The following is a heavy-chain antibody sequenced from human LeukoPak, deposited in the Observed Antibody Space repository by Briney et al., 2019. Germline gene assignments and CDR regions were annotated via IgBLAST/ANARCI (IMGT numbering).Heavy chain of an antibody. J-gene: IGHJ1*01. D-gene: IGHD3-22*01. V-gene: IGHV1-69*04. CDR1: GGTFSSYA. CDR2: IIPIFGIA. CDR3: AREITPRNYYDSSGYSLQH. Sequence: ASVKVSCKASGGTFSSYAISLVRQAPGQGLEWMGRIIPIFGIANYAQKFQGRVTITADKSTSTAYMELSRLRSEDTAVYYCAREITPRNYYDSSGYSLQHWGQGTLVTVSS.